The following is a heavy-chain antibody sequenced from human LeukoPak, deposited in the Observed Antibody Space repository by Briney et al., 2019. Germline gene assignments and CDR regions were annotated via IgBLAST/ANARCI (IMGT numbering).Heavy chain of an antibody. CDR2: INPSSGGT. J-gene: IGHJ4*02. V-gene: IGHV1-2*02. CDR3: ARAIGYCTNGVCYLGY. CDR1: GYSFTGYY. Sequence: ASVKVSCKASGYSFTGYYMHWVRQAPGQGLEWMGWINPSSGGTNYAQKFQGRVTMTRDTSISTAYMELSGLRSDDTAVYYCARAIGYCTNGVCYLGYWGQGTLVTVSS. D-gene: IGHD2-8*01.